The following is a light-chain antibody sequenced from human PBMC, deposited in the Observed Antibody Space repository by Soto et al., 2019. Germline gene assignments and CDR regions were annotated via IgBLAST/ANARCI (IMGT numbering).Light chain of an antibody. CDR1: QSVGSD. CDR2: DIL. V-gene: IGKV3D-15*01. J-gene: IGKJ4*01. Sequence: EIVMTQSPATLSVSPGERATLSCRASQSVGSDLAWYQQKPCQAPRLVIYDILTRATGVPTRISGSGSGTEFTLTLSSLQSEDFAVYYCQQYNSWPLTFGGGTKVEIK. CDR3: QQYNSWPLT.